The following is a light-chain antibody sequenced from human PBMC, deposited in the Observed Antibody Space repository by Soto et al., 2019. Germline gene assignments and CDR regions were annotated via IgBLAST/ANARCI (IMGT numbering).Light chain of an antibody. Sequence: EIVLTQSPGTLSLSPGERATLSCRASQSVSSNYLAWYQQKPGQAPRLLISGASTRGTGIQDRFSGSGSGTDFTLTISRLEPEDFAVYYCQQYASSPRTFGQGTKVEIK. CDR2: GAS. CDR3: QQYASSPRT. V-gene: IGKV3-20*01. CDR1: QSVSSNY. J-gene: IGKJ1*01.